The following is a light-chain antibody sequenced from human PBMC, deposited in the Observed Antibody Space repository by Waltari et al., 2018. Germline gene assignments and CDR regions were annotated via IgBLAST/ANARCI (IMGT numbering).Light chain of an antibody. V-gene: IGKV3-11*01. J-gene: IGKJ4*01. CDR3: QQRRDRPLT. Sequence: DIVLTQSPAILSLSPGERASLSCRASQSVTNYLAWYQQKPGQAPRLLIYDTSNRATGIPARFSGSAFATDFTLTISSLEPEDFAVYYCQQRRDRPLTFGGGTKVEIK. CDR1: QSVTNY. CDR2: DTS.